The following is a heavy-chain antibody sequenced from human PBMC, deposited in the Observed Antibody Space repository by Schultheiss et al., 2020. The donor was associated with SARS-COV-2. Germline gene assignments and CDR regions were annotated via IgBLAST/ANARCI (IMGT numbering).Heavy chain of an antibody. Sequence: GGSLRLSCAASGFTFSSYWMHWVRQAPGKGLEWVANINPDGSERYYVHSVKGRFTISRDNAKNSVYLQMNSLGAEDTAVYSCVTKGAYHSGYWGQGTLVTVSS. CDR2: INPDGSER. CDR1: GFTFSSYW. CDR3: VTKGAYHSGY. V-gene: IGHV3-7*01. J-gene: IGHJ4*02. D-gene: IGHD3-16*01.